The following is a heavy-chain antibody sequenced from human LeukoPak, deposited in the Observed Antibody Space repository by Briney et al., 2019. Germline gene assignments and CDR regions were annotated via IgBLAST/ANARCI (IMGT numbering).Heavy chain of an antibody. J-gene: IGHJ5*02. D-gene: IGHD4-17*01. CDR3: AKELDYGDYGDWFDP. V-gene: IGHV3-48*03. Sequence: GGSLRLSCAASGFTFSSYEMNWVRQAPGKGLEWVSYISSSGSTIYHADSVKGRFTISRDNAKNSLYLQMNSLRAEDTAVYYCAKELDYGDYGDWFDPWGQGTLVTVSS. CDR1: GFTFSSYE. CDR2: ISSSGSTI.